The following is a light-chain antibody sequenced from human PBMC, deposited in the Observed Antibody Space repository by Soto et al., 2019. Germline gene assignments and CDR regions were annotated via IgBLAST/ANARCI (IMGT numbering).Light chain of an antibody. V-gene: IGKV1-5*01. CDR3: PQYDIYPLT. Sequence: DVQMTQSTSTLSASVGDRVTFNCRASQSINNLLPWDPQKPGKAPKFXXYDVSTLESGVRSRFSCSGSRIKFTHSSGSLRPXHFATYYCPQYDIYPLTFGARTQV. J-gene: IGKJ4*01. CDR1: QSINNL. CDR2: DVS.